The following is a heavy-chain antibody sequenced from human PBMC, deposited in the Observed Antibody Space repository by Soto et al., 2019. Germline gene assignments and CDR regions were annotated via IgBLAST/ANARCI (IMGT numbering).Heavy chain of an antibody. CDR2: LDWNGVSI. J-gene: IGHJ3*02. D-gene: IGHD5-12*01. CDR3: AKDIARYSGYEGAFDI. Sequence: VQLVESGGGLVQPGRSLRLSCAASGFSFDDYVMHWVRQGPGKGLEWVSGLDWNGVSIGYADSVKGRFTIPRDNAKNSLYLQMNSLRSEDTALYYCAKDIARYSGYEGAFDIWGQGTMVTVSS. CDR1: GFSFDDYV. V-gene: IGHV3-9*01.